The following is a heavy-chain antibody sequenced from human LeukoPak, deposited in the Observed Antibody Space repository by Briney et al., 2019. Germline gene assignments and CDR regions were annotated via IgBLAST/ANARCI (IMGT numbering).Heavy chain of an antibody. V-gene: IGHV4-59*01. CDR2: ICYSGST. J-gene: IGHJ4*02. Sequence: SETLSLTCTVSGGSISTYYWSWMRQPPGRGLEWIGYICYSGSTNHNPSLQSRVTISVDTSKNQFSLKLNSVTAADTAVYYCARGGVPGGFYGSFDYWGQGTLVSVSS. D-gene: IGHD3-3*01. CDR1: GGSISTYY. CDR3: ARGGVPGGFYGSFDY.